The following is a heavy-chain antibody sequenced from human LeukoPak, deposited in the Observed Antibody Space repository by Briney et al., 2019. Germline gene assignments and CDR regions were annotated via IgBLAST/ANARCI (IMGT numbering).Heavy chain of an antibody. CDR3: ARDLRGFDY. Sequence: PGGSLRLSCAASGCTFSSYSMNWVRQAPGKELEWVSSISSSSSYIYYADSVKGRFTISRDNAKNSLYLQMNSLRAEDTAVYYCARDLRGFDYWGQGTLVTVSS. CDR1: GCTFSSYS. J-gene: IGHJ4*02. CDR2: ISSSSSYI. V-gene: IGHV3-21*01.